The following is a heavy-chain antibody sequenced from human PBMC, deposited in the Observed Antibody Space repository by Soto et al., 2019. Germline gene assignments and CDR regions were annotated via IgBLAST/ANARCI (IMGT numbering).Heavy chain of an antibody. CDR3: ARESGVATATVDYYYFYMDV. D-gene: IGHD5-12*01. J-gene: IGHJ6*03. Sequence: QVQLVQSGAEVKKTGASVKVSCKTSGDSFSAYYLHWVGQAPGQGLGGLGWINPNGGATKYAQKFRGRVAMTRDTSIRTAYLELTSLRSDDTAIYYCARESGVATATVDYYYFYMDVWGKGTTVTVSS. CDR1: GDSFSAYY. CDR2: INPNGGAT. V-gene: IGHV1-2*02.